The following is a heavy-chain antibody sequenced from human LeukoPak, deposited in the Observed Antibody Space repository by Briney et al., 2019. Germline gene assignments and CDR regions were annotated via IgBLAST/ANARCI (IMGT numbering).Heavy chain of an antibody. Sequence: GGSLRLSCAASGFTFSSYGMHWVRQAPGKGLEWVAVMSYDGSDKDCADSVKGRFTISRDNSKNTLYLQMNSLRAEDTAVYYCATEGITIFGVAPTTWGQGTLVTVSS. CDR1: GFTFSSYG. V-gene: IGHV3-30*03. CDR2: MSYDGSDK. CDR3: ATEGITIFGVAPTT. J-gene: IGHJ5*02. D-gene: IGHD3-3*01.